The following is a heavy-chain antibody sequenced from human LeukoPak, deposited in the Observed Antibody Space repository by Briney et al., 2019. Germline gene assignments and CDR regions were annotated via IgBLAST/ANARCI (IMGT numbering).Heavy chain of an antibody. CDR3: ARDRAVKARIGGMDV. J-gene: IGHJ6*02. CDR2: ISESSSHT. Sequence: GGSLRLSCEASGFTFSGYSMNWVRQAPGKGLEWVSYISESSSHTYNADSVKGRFTISRDNAKNSLYLQMNSLRVEDTGIYYCARDRAVKARIGGMDVWGQGATVIVSS. D-gene: IGHD5-24*01. CDR1: GFTFSGYS. V-gene: IGHV3-21*06.